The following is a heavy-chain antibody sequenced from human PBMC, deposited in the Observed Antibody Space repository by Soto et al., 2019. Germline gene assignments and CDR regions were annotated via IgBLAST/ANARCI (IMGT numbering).Heavy chain of an antibody. CDR1: GFTFSSYG. V-gene: IGHV3-30*18. Sequence: QVQLVESGGGVVQPGRSLRLSCAASGFTFSSYGMHWVRQAPGKGLEWVAVISYDGSNKYYADSVKGRFTISRDNSKNTLYLQMNSLRAEDTAVYYCAKDQYYYDSSGYYQLHYYYALDVWGQGTTVTVSS. J-gene: IGHJ6*02. D-gene: IGHD3-22*01. CDR2: ISYDGSNK. CDR3: AKDQYYYDSSGYYQLHYYYALDV.